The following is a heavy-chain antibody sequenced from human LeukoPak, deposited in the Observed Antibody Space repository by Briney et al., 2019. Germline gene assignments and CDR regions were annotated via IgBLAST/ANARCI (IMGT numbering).Heavy chain of an antibody. V-gene: IGHV3-7*01. CDR1: GFTFSSCW. D-gene: IGHD1-1*01. CDR3: SRYGRTGIPFEY. Sequence: GGSLRLSCVASGFTFSSCWMSWFRQAPGKGLEWVANIRQDGCDRYYVDSVKVRCSISRSNARNSMYLQMNILRAESTAVYYCSRYGRTGIPFEYWGQETLVTVSS. CDR2: IRQDGCDR. J-gene: IGHJ4*02.